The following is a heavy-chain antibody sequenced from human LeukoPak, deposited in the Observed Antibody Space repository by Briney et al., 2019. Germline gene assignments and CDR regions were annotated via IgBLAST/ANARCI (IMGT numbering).Heavy chain of an antibody. V-gene: IGHV3-11*01. J-gene: IGHJ4*02. D-gene: IGHD1-26*01. CDR2: ISSSGSTI. CDR1: GFTFSDYY. CDR3: AKSPGGSYYVSPFDY. Sequence: GGSLRLSCAASGFTFSDYYMSWIRQAPGKGLEWVSYISSSGSTIYYADSVKGRFTISRDNAKNSLYLQMNSLRAEDTAVYYCAKSPGGSYYVSPFDYWGQGTLVTVSS.